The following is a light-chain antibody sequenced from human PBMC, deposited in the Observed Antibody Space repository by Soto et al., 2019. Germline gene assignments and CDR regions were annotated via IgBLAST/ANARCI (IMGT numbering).Light chain of an antibody. CDR1: SSNFGAGYD. Sequence: QSVLTQPPSVSGAPGQRVTISCTGSSSNFGAGYDVHWYQQVPGTAPKLLIYGNGNRPSGVPDRFSGSKSGTSASLAITGLQAEDEADYYCQSYDSSLIGDVVFGGGTKLTVL. CDR3: QSYDSSLIGDVV. J-gene: IGLJ2*01. V-gene: IGLV1-40*01. CDR2: GNG.